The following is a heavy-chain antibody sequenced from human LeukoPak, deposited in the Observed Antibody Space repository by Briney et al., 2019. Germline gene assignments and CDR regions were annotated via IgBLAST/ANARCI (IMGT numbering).Heavy chain of an antibody. CDR2: IYSGGST. J-gene: IGHJ3*02. D-gene: IGHD4-23*01. CDR3: ARAKPTVVTPDAFDI. V-gene: IGHV3-66*01. Sequence: GGSLRLSCAASGFTVSSNYMSWVRQAPGKGLEWVSVIYSGGSTYYADSVKGRFTISRDNSKNTLYLQMNSLRAEDTAVYYCARAKPTVVTPDAFDIWGQGTMVTVSS. CDR1: GFTVSSNY.